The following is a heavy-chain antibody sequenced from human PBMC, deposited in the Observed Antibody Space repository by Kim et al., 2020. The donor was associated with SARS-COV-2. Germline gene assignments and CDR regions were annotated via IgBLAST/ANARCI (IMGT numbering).Heavy chain of an antibody. CDR3: ARVVGATSYYYYGMDV. Sequence: GGSLRLSCAASGFTFSSYSMNWVRQAPGKGLEWVSYISSSSSTIYYADSVKGRFTISRDNAKNSLYLQMNSLRDEDTAVYYCARVVGATSYYYYGMDVWGQGTMVTVSS. CDR2: ISSSSSTI. CDR1: GFTFSSYS. J-gene: IGHJ6*02. D-gene: IGHD1-26*01. V-gene: IGHV3-48*02.